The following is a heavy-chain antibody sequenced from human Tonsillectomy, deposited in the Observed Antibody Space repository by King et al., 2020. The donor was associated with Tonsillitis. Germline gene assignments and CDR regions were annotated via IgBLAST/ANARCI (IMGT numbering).Heavy chain of an antibody. D-gene: IGHD3-10*01. CDR3: ARGWYGESPGDY. V-gene: IGHV4-31*03. J-gene: IGHJ4*02. CDR2: IHNTGTT. CDR1: GASISSGGHF. Sequence: QLQESGPGLVKPSQTLSLTCSVSGASISSGGHFWSWSRHHPGKGLEYIGYIHNTGTTYYNPSLKSRISMSVDLSKNQFSLNVTSVTAADTAVYYCARGWYGESPGDYWGQGTLVTVSS.